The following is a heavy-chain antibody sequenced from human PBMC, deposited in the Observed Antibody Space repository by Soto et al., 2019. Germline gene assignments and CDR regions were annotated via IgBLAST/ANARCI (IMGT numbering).Heavy chain of an antibody. Sequence: QVQLVQSAAEVKKPGASVKVSCKASGYSYSTYSFSWVRQAPGRGLEWMGWIGAFNGNTNYAQKFQGRATMTIDTSTTTVYLELGSLTSDDTAVYYCARAVGAVLDHWGQGTLVTVSS. CDR1: GYSYSTYS. CDR2: IGAFNGNT. D-gene: IGHD3-10*01. CDR3: ARAVGAVLDH. J-gene: IGHJ4*02. V-gene: IGHV1-18*04.